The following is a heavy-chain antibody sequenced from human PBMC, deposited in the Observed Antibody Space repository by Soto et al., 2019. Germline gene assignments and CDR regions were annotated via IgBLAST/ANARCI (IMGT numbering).Heavy chain of an antibody. D-gene: IGHD3-10*02. CDR2: INHSGST. CDR1: GGSFSGYY. J-gene: IGHJ6*03. Sequence: QVQLQQWGAGLLKPSETLSLTCAVYGGSFSGYYWSWIRQPPGQGLEWIGEINHSGSTNYNPSLKSRVTISVDTSKNQFALKLSSVTAADTAVYYCARARLNYVRDYYYMDVWGKGTTVTVSS. CDR3: ARARLNYVRDYYYMDV. V-gene: IGHV4-34*01.